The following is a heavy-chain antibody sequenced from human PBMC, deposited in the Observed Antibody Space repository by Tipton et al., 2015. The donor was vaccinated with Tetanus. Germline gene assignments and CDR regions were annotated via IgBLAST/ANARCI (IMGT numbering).Heavy chain of an antibody. CDR2: AYYSGTT. CDR3: ARFSYDSGGFYSYFDY. CDR1: GGSVSGFY. J-gene: IGHJ4*02. V-gene: IGHV4-59*02. Sequence: TLSLTCTISGGSVSGFYWGWIRQPPGKGLEWIGHAYYSGTTNYNPSLKGRVSISVDTSHDQFSLRLTSVTAADTAIYYCARFSYDSGGFYSYFDYWGLGTLVTVSS. D-gene: IGHD3-22*01.